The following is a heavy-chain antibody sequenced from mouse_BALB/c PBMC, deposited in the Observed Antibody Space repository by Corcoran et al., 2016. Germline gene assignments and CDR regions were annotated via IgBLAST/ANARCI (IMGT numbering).Heavy chain of an antibody. J-gene: IGHJ3*01. Sequence: QIRLVQSGPELKKPGETVKISCKASGYTFTNYGMNWVKQAPGKGLKWMGWINTYTGEPTYADDFKGRFAFSLETSASTAYLQINNLKNEDTATYFCASLGRGFAYWGQGTLVTVSA. V-gene: IGHV9-3-1*01. CDR2: INTYTGEP. CDR3: ASLGRGFAY. D-gene: IGHD4-1*01. CDR1: GYTFTNYG.